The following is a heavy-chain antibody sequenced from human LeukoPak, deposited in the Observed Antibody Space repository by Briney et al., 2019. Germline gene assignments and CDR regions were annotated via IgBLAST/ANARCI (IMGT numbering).Heavy chain of an antibody. CDR3: AREASRNWFDP. CDR1: GFTFSSYA. CDR2: ISVSGQST. J-gene: IGHJ5*02. Sequence: PGGSLRLSCAASGFTFSSYAMSWVRRAPGKGLEWVSVISVSGQSTYYADSVKGRFTISRDISKNTLYLQMNSLRAEDTAVYYCAREASRNWFDPWGQGTPVTVSS. V-gene: IGHV3-23*01.